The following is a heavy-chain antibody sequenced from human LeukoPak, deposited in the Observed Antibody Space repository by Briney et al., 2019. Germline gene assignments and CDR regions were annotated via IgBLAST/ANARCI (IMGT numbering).Heavy chain of an antibody. CDR2: INSDGSST. D-gene: IGHD3-10*01. CDR3: ATDGDYYCYMDV. V-gene: IGHV3-74*01. Sequence: PGGSLRLSCAASGFTFSSYWMHWVRQAPGKGLVWVSRINSDGSSTSYADSVKGRFTISRDNAKNTLYLQMNSLRAEDTAVYYCATDGDYYCYMDVWGKGTTVTVSS. CDR1: GFTFSSYW. J-gene: IGHJ6*03.